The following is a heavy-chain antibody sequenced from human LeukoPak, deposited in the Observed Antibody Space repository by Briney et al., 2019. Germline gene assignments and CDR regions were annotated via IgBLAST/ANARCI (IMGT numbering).Heavy chain of an antibody. D-gene: IGHD3-10*01. J-gene: IGHJ4*02. V-gene: IGHV1-2*02. Sequence: GASVKVSCKASGYTFTGYYMHWVLQAPGQGLEWMGWINPNSGGTNYAQKFQGRVTMTRDTSISTAYMELSRLRSDDTAVYYCARFRAVIDYLIDYWGQGTLVTVSS. CDR3: ARFRAVIDYLIDY. CDR2: INPNSGGT. CDR1: GYTFTGYY.